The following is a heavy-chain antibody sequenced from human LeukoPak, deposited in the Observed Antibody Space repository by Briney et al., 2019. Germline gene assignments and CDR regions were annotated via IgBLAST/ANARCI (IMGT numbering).Heavy chain of an antibody. CDR1: GFTFSTFA. CDR3: AKEVPGPGWYTVDY. CDR2: ISVVSRT. D-gene: IGHD6-19*01. Sequence: GGSLTLSCAASGFTFSTFALSWFRQAPGKGLEWVSAISVVSRTYYAGSVKGRFAISRDNSESTLFLHMNSLRTEDTAIYFCAKEVPGPGWYTVDYWGQGTLVTVSS. V-gene: IGHV3-23*01. J-gene: IGHJ4*02.